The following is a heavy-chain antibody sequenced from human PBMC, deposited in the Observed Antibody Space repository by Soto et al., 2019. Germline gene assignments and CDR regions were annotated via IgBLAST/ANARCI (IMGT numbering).Heavy chain of an antibody. V-gene: IGHV3-66*01. CDR2: IYSGGST. J-gene: IGHJ6*02. CDR1: GFTFSSYW. CDR3: EREAFTDYYYYGMDV. Sequence: PGGSLRLSCAASGFTFSSYWMHWVRQAPGKGLEGVSVIYSGGSTYYADSVKGRFTISRDNSKNTLYLQMNSLRAEDTAVYYCEREAFTDYYYYGMDVWGQGTTVTVS.